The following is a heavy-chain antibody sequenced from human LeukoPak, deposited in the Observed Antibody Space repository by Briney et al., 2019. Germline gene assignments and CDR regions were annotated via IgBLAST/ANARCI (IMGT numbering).Heavy chain of an antibody. D-gene: IGHD2/OR15-2a*01. CDR2: IKEDGSVK. J-gene: IGHJ4*02. CDR3: SRDFLGY. CDR1: GFSIGEYW. V-gene: IGHV3-7*01. Sequence: PGGSLRLSCVVSGFSIGEYWMSWIRQAPGRGLEWVANIKEDGSVKNYVDSVKGRFTISSDSAKNTVYVQMNSLRVEDTAVYYCSRDFLGYWGQGTLVTVSS.